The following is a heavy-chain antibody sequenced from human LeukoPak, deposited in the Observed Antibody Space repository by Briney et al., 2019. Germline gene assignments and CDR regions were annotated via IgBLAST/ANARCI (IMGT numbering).Heavy chain of an antibody. CDR3: ARVGSMVRGYYGMDV. J-gene: IGHJ6*04. CDR2: IKQDGSEK. D-gene: IGHD3-10*01. V-gene: IGHV3-7*03. CDR1: GFTFSSYE. Sequence: GGSLRLSCAASGFTFSSYEMNWVRQAPGKGLEWVANIKQDGSEKYYVDSVKGRFTISRDNAKNSLYLQMNSLRAEDTAVYYCARVGSMVRGYYGMDVWGKGTTVTVSS.